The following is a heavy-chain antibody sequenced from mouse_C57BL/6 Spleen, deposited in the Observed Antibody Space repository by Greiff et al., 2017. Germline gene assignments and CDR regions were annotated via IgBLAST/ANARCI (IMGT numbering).Heavy chain of an antibody. CDR1: GFNIKDYY. V-gene: IGHV14-2*01. D-gene: IGHD2-4*01. CDR3: ARYDYDGGYFDY. CDR2: IDPEDGEN. J-gene: IGHJ2*01. Sequence: VQLQQSGAELVKPGASVKLSCTASGFNIKDYYMHWVKQRTEQGLEWIGRIDPEDGENKYAPKFQGKATRTADTSSNTAYLQLSSLTSEDTAVYYCARYDYDGGYFDYWGQGTTLTVSS.